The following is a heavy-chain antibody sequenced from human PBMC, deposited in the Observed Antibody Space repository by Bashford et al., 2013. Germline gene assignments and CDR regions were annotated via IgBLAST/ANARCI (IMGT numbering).Heavy chain of an antibody. J-gene: IGHJ6*02. D-gene: IGHD3-22*01. CDR2: INPSGGST. V-gene: IGHV1-46*01. CDR3: ARAITMIVVVITSRRGFYGMDV. Sequence: WVRQAPGQGLEWMGIINPSGGSTSYAQKFQGRITMTRDTSTSTVYMELSSLRSEDTAVYYCARAITMIVVVITSRRGFYGMDVWGQGTTVTVSS.